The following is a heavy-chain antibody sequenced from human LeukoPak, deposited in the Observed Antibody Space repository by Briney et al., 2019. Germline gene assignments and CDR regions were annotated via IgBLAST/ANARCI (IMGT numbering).Heavy chain of an antibody. CDR3: ARARSLDPGPSSRYNWFDP. CDR1: GGSFSGYY. Sequence: PSETLSLTCAVYGGSFSGYYWSWIRQPPGKGLEWIGEINHSGSTNYNPSLKSRVTISVDTSKNQFSLKLSSVTAADTAVHYCARARSLDPGPSSRYNWFDPWGQGTLVTVSS. D-gene: IGHD3-3*02. J-gene: IGHJ5*02. V-gene: IGHV4-34*01. CDR2: INHSGST.